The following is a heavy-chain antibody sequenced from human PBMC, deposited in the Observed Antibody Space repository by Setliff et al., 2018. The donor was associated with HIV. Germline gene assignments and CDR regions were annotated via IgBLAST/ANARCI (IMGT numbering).Heavy chain of an antibody. CDR2: INWDSATV. J-gene: IGHJ3*02. Sequence: PGGSLRLSCAASGFTFDDYAMHWVRQAPGKGLEWVAGINWDSATVAYADPVKGRFTISRDNAKNSLDLQMNSLRAEDSAVYYCAKVFWGSYPTPDAFDIWGQGTMVTVSS. CDR3: AKVFWGSYPTPDAFDI. V-gene: IGHV3-9*01. CDR1: GFTFDDYA. D-gene: IGHD3-16*02.